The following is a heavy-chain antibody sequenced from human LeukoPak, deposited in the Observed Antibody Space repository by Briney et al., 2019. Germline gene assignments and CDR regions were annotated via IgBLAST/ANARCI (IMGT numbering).Heavy chain of an antibody. J-gene: IGHJ4*02. D-gene: IGHD6-13*01. CDR1: GGSTSRYY. CDR3: ARLAGIAAV. V-gene: IGHV4-59*08. CDR2: IYYSGST. Sequence: SETLSLTCTVSGGSTSRYYWSWIRQPPGKRLEWLGHIYYSGSTTYNPSLKSRLTMSVDTSKNQISLKLISLTAADTAVYCCARLAGIAAVWGQGTLVTVSS.